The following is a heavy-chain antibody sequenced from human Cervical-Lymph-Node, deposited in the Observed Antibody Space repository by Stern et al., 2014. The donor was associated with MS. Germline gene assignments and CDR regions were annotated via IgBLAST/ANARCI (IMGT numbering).Heavy chain of an antibody. D-gene: IGHD5-24*01. V-gene: IGHV1-69*01. J-gene: IGHJ3*02. CDR3: ARVRDGYSFYAFDI. CDR2: IIPMFGTK. CDR1: GGTFGSYG. Sequence: MQLVESGAEVKKPGSSVKISCKASGGTFGSYGINWVRQAPGQGLEWLGGIIPMFGTKKYAQDLEGRVTVSADESTTTAYMELSSLREEDTAVYYCARVRDGYSFYAFDIWGQGTQVTVSS.